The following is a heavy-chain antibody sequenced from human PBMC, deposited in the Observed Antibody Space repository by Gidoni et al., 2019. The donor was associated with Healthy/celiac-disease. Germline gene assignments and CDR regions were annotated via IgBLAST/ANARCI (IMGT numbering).Heavy chain of an antibody. CDR1: GSPFSRYA. CDR2: ISGRGGST. J-gene: IGHJ4*02. D-gene: IGHD5-18*01. Sequence: EVQLLESGGGLVQPGGSLRPLCAASGSPFSRYAMSWVPQAPGKGLEWVSAISGRGGSTYYADSVKGRFTISRDNSKNTLYLQMNSLRAEDTAVYYCAKDGGYSYGYSGYFDYWGQGTLVTVSS. CDR3: AKDGGYSYGYSGYFDY. V-gene: IGHV3-23*01.